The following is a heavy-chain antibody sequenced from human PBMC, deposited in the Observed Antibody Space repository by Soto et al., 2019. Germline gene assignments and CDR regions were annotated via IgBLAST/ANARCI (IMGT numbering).Heavy chain of an antibody. D-gene: IGHD1-1*01. CDR2: ISGTSGFA. J-gene: IGHJ4*02. Sequence: GGSLRLSCVGSGSTFSNYAMSWVRQAPGKGLEWVSVISGTSGFAFYAASVRGRFTITRDNSKNTLYLQMNNLRAEDTAVYYCARTQNEILDHWGQGTLVTVSS. V-gene: IGHV3-23*01. CDR3: ARTQNEILDH. CDR1: GSTFSNYA.